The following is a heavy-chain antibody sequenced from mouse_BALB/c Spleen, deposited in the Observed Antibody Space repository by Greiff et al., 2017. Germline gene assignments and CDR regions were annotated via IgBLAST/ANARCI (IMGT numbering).Heavy chain of an antibody. J-gene: IGHJ2*01. V-gene: IGHV5-17*02. D-gene: IGHD2-4*01. Sequence: EVQLVESGGGLVQPGGSRKLSCAASGFTFSSFGMHWVRQAPEKGLEWVAYISSGSSTIYYADTVKGRFTISRDNPKNTLFLQMTSLRSEDTAMYYCARGGLRSYFDYWGQGTTLTVSS. CDR2: ISSGSSTI. CDR1: GFTFSSFG. CDR3: ARGGLRSYFDY.